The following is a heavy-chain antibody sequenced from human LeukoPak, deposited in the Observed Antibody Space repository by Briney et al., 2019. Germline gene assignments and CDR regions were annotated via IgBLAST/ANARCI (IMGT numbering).Heavy chain of an antibody. Sequence: AETLTLTCAVSGGSISSSNWSWGVRDPPEKGLEWCGEIYHSGSTTYNPSLKRRFTISGDKSKNQFSLKLSSVTAADTAVYYGAGGSGYFDYWGQGTLVTVSS. CDR2: IYHSGST. CDR3: AGGSGYFDY. V-gene: IGHV4-4*02. D-gene: IGHD3-16*01. CDR1: GGSISSSNW. J-gene: IGHJ4*02.